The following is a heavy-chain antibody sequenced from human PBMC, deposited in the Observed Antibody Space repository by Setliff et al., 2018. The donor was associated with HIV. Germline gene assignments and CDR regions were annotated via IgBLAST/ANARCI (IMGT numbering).Heavy chain of an antibody. CDR2: ISSSSSTK. CDR3: APPPRGGPGFSY. D-gene: IGHD3-10*01. CDR1: GFNFSMYS. V-gene: IGHV3-48*01. J-gene: IGHJ4*02. Sequence: GGSLRLSCAASGFNFSMYSMNWVRQAPGKGLEWVSYISSSSSTKYYADSVKGRFTISRDNAKNSLYLHMNTLRADDTAVYYCAPPPRGGPGFSYWGQGTLVTVSS.